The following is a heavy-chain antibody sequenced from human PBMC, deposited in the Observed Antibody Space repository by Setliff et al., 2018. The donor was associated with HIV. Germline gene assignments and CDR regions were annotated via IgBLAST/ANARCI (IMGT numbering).Heavy chain of an antibody. V-gene: IGHV3-66*02. D-gene: IGHD6-25*01. CDR1: GFTVGGSY. CDR2: IYSDGST. CDR3: ARSRPYNSALDY. J-gene: IGHJ4*02. Sequence: PGGSLRLSCEASGFTVGGSYMAWVRQAPGKGLEWVSTIYSDGSTYHRDSVKGRFTLSRDNSKNTVYLQVGSLRPDDTAMYYCARSRPYNSALDYWGQGTLVTVSS.